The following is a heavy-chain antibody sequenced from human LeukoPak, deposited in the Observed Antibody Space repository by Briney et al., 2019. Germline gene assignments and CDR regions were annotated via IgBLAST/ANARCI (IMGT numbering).Heavy chain of an antibody. CDR2: ISYDGSNK. D-gene: IGHD2-21*02. Sequence: PGGSLRLSCAASGFTFSSYSMNWVRQAPGKGLEWVAVISYDGSNKYYADSVKGRFTISRDNSKNTLYLQMNSLRAEDTAVYYCAKDEHCGGDCYSPFDYWGQGTLVTVSS. CDR1: GFTFSSYS. CDR3: AKDEHCGGDCYSPFDY. V-gene: IGHV3-30*18. J-gene: IGHJ4*02.